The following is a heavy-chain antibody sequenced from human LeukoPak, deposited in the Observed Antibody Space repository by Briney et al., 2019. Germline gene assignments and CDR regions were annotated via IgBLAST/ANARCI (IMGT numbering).Heavy chain of an antibody. D-gene: IGHD5-24*01. CDR3: AKGLDGYNYDYFDY. V-gene: IGHV3-9*01. CDR2: ISWNSGSI. CDR1: GFPFDDYA. Sequence: GGALRISCAASGFPFDDYAMPWGRQAPGKGLGWVSGISWNSGSIGYADSVKGRFTISRDNAKNSLYLQMNSLRAEDTALYYCAKGLDGYNYDYFDYWGQGTLVTVSS. J-gene: IGHJ4*02.